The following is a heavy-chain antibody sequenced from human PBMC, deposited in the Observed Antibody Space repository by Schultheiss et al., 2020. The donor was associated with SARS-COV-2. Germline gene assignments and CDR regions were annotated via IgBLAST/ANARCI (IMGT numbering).Heavy chain of an antibody. CDR1: GGSISSYY. V-gene: IGHV4-34*01. CDR2: INHSGST. Sequence: SETLSLTCTVSGGSISSYYWGWIRQPPGKGLEWIGEINHSGSTNYNPSLKSRVTISVDTSKNQFSLKLSSVTAADTAVYYCARGGVVHPFKYQLHPHRYYGMDVWGQGTTVTVSS. CDR3: ARGGVVHPFKYQLHPHRYYGMDV. D-gene: IGHD2-2*01. J-gene: IGHJ6*02.